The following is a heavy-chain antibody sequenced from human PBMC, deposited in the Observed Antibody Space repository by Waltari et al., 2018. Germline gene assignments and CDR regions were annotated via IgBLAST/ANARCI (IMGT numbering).Heavy chain of an antibody. CDR3: ARHWKKSGYRFDP. CDR2: IYYSGST. Sequence: QLQLQESGPGLVKPSETLSLTCPVSGGSISSSSYYWGWIRQSPGKGLEWIGSIYYSGSTYYNPTLKSRVTISGDTSKNQFSLKLSSVTAADTAVYYCARHWKKSGYRFDPWGQGTLVTVSS. V-gene: IGHV4-39*01. CDR1: GGSISSSSYY. J-gene: IGHJ5*02. D-gene: IGHD5-12*01.